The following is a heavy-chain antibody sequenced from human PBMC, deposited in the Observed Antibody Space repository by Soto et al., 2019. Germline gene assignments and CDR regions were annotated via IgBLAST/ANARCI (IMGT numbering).Heavy chain of an antibody. D-gene: IGHD3-22*01. CDR3: ARGTMIVVVADY. V-gene: IGHV4-59*01. CDR1: GGSISSYY. Sequence: QVQLQESGPGLVKPSETLSLTCTASGGSISSYYWSWIRQPPGKGLEWIGYIYYSGSTNYNPSLKRRVTISVDTSKNQFSLKLSSVTAADTAVYYCARGTMIVVVADYWGQGTLVTVSS. CDR2: IYYSGST. J-gene: IGHJ4*02.